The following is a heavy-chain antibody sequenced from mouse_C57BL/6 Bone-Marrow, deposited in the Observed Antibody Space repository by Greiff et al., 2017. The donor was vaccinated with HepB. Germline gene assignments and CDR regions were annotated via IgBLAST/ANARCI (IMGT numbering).Heavy chain of an antibody. Sequence: VHLVESGPGLVQPSQSLSITCTVSGFSLTSYGVHWVRQSPGKGLEWLGVIWSGGSTDYNAAFISRLSISKDNSKSQVFFKMNSLQADYTAIYYCAAAYYRGYYAMDYWGQGTSVTVSS. CDR2: IWSGGST. D-gene: IGHD2-12*01. CDR3: AAAYYRGYYAMDY. CDR1: GFSLTSYG. J-gene: IGHJ4*01. V-gene: IGHV2-2*01.